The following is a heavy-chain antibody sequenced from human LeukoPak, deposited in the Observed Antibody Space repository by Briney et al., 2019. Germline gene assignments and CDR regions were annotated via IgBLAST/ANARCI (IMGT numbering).Heavy chain of an antibody. V-gene: IGHV4-39*07. CDR2: IYYSGST. Sequence: SETLSLTCTVSGGSISSSSYYWGWIRQPPGKGLEWIGNIYYSGSTYYNPSLESRVTMSLDTSKNRFSLKLSSVTAADTAVYYCATLTGGDDAFDIWGQGTMVTVSS. CDR1: GGSISSSSYY. J-gene: IGHJ3*02. D-gene: IGHD4-23*01. CDR3: ATLTGGDDAFDI.